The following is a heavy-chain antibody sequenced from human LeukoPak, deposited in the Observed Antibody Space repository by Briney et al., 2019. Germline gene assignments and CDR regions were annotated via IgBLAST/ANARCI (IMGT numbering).Heavy chain of an antibody. CDR3: ATTPPPSSTSPGGFGFDP. Sequence: ASVKVSCKVSGYTLTELSMHWVRQAPGKGLEWMGGFDPEDGETIYAQKFQGRVTMTEDTSTDTAYMELSSLRSEDTAVYYCATTPPPSSTSPGGFGFDPWGQGTLVTVSS. J-gene: IGHJ5*02. CDR1: GYTLTELS. CDR2: FDPEDGET. V-gene: IGHV1-24*01. D-gene: IGHD2-2*01.